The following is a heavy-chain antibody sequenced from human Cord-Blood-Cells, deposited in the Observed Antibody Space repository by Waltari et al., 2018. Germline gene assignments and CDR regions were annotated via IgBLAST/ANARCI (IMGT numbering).Heavy chain of an antibody. CDR3: AKDEGALPNWYVDL. D-gene: IGHD1-26*01. J-gene: IGHJ2*01. CDR2: ISGSGGST. Sequence: EVQLLESGGGWVQPGGSLMLSCAASGFTFSSYAMTWVRPAPGKGLEWVSAISGSGGSTYYADSVKGRFTISRDNSKNTLYLQMNRLRAEDTAVYYCAKDEGALPNWYVDLWGRGTLVTVSS. V-gene: IGHV3-23*01. CDR1: GFTFSSYA.